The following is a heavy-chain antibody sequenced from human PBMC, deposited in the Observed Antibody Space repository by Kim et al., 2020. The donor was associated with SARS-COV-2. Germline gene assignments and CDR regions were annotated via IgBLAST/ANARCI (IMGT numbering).Heavy chain of an antibody. J-gene: IGHJ6*02. Sequence: KGRYTISRDDSRNTLYLQMNSRRAEDTAVYYCAKDSGGGYYYYYGMDVWGQGTTVTVSS. CDR3: AKDSGGGYYYYYGMDV. V-gene: IGHV3-23*03. D-gene: IGHD3-10*01.